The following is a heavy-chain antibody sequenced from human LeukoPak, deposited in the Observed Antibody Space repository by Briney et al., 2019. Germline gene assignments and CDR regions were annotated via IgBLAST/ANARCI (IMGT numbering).Heavy chain of an antibody. J-gene: IGHJ4*02. V-gene: IGHV3-48*01. Sequence: PGGSLRLSCAASGFTFSSYAMHWVRRAPGKGLEWVSYISSSSSTIYYADSVKGRFTISRDNAKNSLYLQMNSLRAEDTAVYYCARESDYWGQGTLVTVSS. CDR3: ARESDY. CDR1: GFTFSSYA. CDR2: ISSSSSTI.